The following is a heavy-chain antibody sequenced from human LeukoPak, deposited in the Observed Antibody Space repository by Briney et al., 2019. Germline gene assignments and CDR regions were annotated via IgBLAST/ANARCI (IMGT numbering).Heavy chain of an antibody. CDR1: GFTFSSYA. V-gene: IGHV3-21*01. CDR2: ISSSSSYI. Sequence: GGSLRLSCAASGFTFSSYAMSWVRQAPGKGLEWVSSISSSSSYIYYADSVKGRFTISRDNAKNSLYLQMNSLRAEDTAVYYCARDVGEGYCSSTSCPHFDYWGQGTLVTVSS. D-gene: IGHD2-2*01. J-gene: IGHJ4*02. CDR3: ARDVGEGYCSSTSCPHFDY.